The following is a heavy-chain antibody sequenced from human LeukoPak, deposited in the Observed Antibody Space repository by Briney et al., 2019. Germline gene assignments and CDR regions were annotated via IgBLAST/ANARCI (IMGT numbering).Heavy chain of an antibody. D-gene: IGHD2-15*01. Sequence: ASVKVSCKXSGYTFTGYYMHWVRQSPGQGLEWMGRINPNSGGTNYAQKFQGRVTMTRDTSISTAYMELSRLRSDDTAVYYCARERGGYCSGGSCYSGYFQHWGQGTLVTVSS. CDR3: ARERGGYCSGGSCYSGYFQH. CDR2: INPNSGGT. CDR1: GYTFTGYY. V-gene: IGHV1-2*06. J-gene: IGHJ1*01.